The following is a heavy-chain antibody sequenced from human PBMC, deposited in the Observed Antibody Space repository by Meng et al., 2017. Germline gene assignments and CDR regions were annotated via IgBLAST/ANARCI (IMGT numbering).Heavy chain of an antibody. Sequence: QVRLVPSGSELKKPGASVKVSCKASGYTFNSYAMNWVRQAPGQGLEWMGWINTNTGNPTYAQGFTGRFVFSLDTSVSTAYLQISSLKAEDTAVYYCARMGIAVAGTLGWEDYWGQGTLVTVSS. CDR2: INTNTGNP. CDR3: ARMGIAVAGTLGWEDY. CDR1: GYTFNSYA. V-gene: IGHV7-4-1*02. D-gene: IGHD6-19*01. J-gene: IGHJ4*02.